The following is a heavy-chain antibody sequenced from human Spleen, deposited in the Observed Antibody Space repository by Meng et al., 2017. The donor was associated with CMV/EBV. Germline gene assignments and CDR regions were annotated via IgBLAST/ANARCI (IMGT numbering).Heavy chain of an antibody. CDR2: INPTGGGT. Sequence: FTSSYMNWVRQAPGQGLEWMGIINPTGGGTSYAQKFQGRVTMTRDTFTSTVYMELSSLRSEDTAVYYCARDHPPQTSSPPGVNWFDPWGQGTLVTVSS. J-gene: IGHJ5*02. CDR3: ARDHPPQTSSPPGVNWFDP. CDR1: FTSSY. V-gene: IGHV1-46*01. D-gene: IGHD6-13*01.